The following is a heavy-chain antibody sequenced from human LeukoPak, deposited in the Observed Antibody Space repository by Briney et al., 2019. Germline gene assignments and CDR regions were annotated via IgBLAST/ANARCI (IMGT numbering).Heavy chain of an antibody. CDR3: AKDLIAAAGTFIFDY. CDR2: ISWNSGSI. Sequence: GGSLRLSCAASGFTFDDYTMHWVRQAPGKGLEWVSGISWNSGSIGYADSVKGRFTISRDNAKNSLYLQMNSLRAEDTALYYCAKDLIAAAGTFIFDYWGQGTLVTVSS. CDR1: GFTFDDYT. J-gene: IGHJ4*02. D-gene: IGHD6-13*01. V-gene: IGHV3-9*01.